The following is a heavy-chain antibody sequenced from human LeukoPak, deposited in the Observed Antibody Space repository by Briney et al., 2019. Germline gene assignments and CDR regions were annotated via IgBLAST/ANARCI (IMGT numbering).Heavy chain of an antibody. V-gene: IGHV1-46*02. J-gene: IGHJ6*03. Sequence: ASVKVSCKPSGYTFNTYGITWVRQAPGQGLEWMGIINPSGGSTSYAQKFQGRVTMTRDTSTSTVYMELSSLRSEDTAVYYCARSIAALDYMDVWGKGATVTVSS. CDR1: GYTFNTYG. CDR3: ARSIAALDYMDV. D-gene: IGHD6-6*01. CDR2: INPSGGST.